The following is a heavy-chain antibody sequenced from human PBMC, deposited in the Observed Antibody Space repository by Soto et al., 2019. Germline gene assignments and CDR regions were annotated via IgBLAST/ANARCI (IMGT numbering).Heavy chain of an antibody. CDR1: GFTFSSFG. D-gene: IGHD5-18*01. CDR3: AKDIVRYTYGACDY. V-gene: IGHV3-30*18. J-gene: IGHJ4*02. CDR2: MADDGNNK. Sequence: QVQLVESGGAVVEPGKSLRLSCAASGFTFSSFGMYWVRQALGKGLVWVAAMADDGNNKYDADSVKGRFAISRDNSKNTLYLQMNSLRVEDTAVYYCAKDIVRYTYGACDYWGQGALVTVSS.